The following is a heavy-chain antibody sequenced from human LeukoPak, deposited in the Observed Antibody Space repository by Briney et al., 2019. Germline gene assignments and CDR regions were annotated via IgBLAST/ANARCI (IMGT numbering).Heavy chain of an antibody. CDR2: INTNTGNP. D-gene: IGHD2-15*01. CDR3: ARGFCSGGSCYPHNWFDP. V-gene: IGHV7-4-1*02. CDR1: GYTFTSYA. J-gene: IGHJ5*02. Sequence: ASVKVSCKASGYTFTSYALNWVRQAPGQGLEWMGWINTNTGNPTYAQGFTGRFVFSLDTSVSTAYLQISSLKAEDTAVYYCARGFCSGGSCYPHNWFDPWGQGTLVTVSS.